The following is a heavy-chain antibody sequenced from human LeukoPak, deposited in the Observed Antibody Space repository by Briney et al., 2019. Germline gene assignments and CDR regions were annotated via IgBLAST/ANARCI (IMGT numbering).Heavy chain of an antibody. V-gene: IGHV4-4*07. CDR2: IYTSGST. D-gene: IGHD4-23*01. CDR1: GDSINSFY. Sequence: SETLSLTCTVSGDSINSFYWSWIRQPAGKGLEWIGRIYTSGSTNYNPSLKSRVTISVDTSKNQFSLKLSSVTAADTAVYYCARGTTVVTPVDYWGQGTLVTVSS. CDR3: ARGTTVVTPVDY. J-gene: IGHJ4*02.